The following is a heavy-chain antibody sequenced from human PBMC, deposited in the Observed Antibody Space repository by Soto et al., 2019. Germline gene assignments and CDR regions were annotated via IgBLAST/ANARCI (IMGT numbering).Heavy chain of an antibody. CDR3: ARGRKDYSSSWYVD. CDR2: INHSGST. Sequence: SSETLSLTCAVYGGSFSGYYWSWIRQPPGKGLEWIGEINHSGSTNYNPPLKSRVTISVDTSKNQFSLKLSSVTAADTAVYYCARGRKDYSSSWYVDWGQGTLVTVSS. D-gene: IGHD6-13*01. CDR1: GGSFSGYY. V-gene: IGHV4-34*01. J-gene: IGHJ4*02.